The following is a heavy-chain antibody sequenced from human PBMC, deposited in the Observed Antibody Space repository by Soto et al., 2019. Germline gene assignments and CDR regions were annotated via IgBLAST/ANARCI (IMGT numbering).Heavy chain of an antibody. CDR2: ITGSSTTK. J-gene: IGHJ4*02. D-gene: IGHD1-20*01. Sequence: QVNLVESGGGLVKPGGSLRLSCAASGFTFSDHFMSWIRQAPGKGLEWISYITGSSTTKYYADSVKGRFTVSRDNANKSLYLQMNSLKAEDTAVYYCARGLGINWTDISGSDFWGQGTLVTVSS. CDR3: ARGLGINWTDISGSDF. CDR1: GFTFSDHF. V-gene: IGHV3-11*01.